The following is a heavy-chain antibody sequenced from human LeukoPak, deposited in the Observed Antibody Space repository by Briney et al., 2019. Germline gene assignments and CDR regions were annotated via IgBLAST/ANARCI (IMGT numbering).Heavy chain of an antibody. CDR3: ARLIAVAGTFYYFDY. CDR1: GGSISRYF. Sequence: SETLSLTCTVSGGSISRYFWTWIRLPPTKGLEWIGYISSSGSTSYNPSLTSRVTMPIDTSKNHFSLKLSSVTAADTAMYYCARLIAVAGTFYYFDYWGQGTLVTVST. V-gene: IGHV4-59*08. J-gene: IGHJ4*02. D-gene: IGHD6-19*01. CDR2: ISSSGST.